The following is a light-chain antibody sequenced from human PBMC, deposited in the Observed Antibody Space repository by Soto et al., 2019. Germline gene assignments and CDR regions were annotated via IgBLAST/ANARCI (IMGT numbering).Light chain of an antibody. Sequence: EIVLTQSPGTLSLSPGERATLSCRASQSVSSSYLAWYQQKPGQAPMLLIYGASSRATGIPDRFSGSGSGTDFTLTISRLEPEYFAVYYCQQYGSSPPITFGQGTLLEIK. CDR2: GAS. J-gene: IGKJ5*01. CDR3: QQYGSSPPIT. CDR1: QSVSSSY. V-gene: IGKV3-20*01.